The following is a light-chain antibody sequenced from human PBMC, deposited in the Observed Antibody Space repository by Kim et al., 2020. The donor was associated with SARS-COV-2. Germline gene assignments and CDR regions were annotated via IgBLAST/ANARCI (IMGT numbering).Light chain of an antibody. V-gene: IGLV3-19*01. CDR2: GKN. CDR3: NSRDSSGNLVV. J-gene: IGLJ2*01. Sequence: GQTVRITCQGDSLRSYYASWYQQKPGQAPVLVMYGKNNRPSGIPDRFSGSSSGNTASLTITGAQAEDEADYYCNSRDSSGNLVVFGGGTKLTVL. CDR1: SLRSYY.